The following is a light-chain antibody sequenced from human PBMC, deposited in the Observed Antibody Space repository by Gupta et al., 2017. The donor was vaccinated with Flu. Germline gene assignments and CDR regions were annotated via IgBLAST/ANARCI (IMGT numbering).Light chain of an antibody. CDR3: ASYTTTATWV. CDR2: EVT. J-gene: IGLJ3*02. CDR1: SCDVGGYNY. V-gene: IGLV2-14*01. Sequence: QSALTQPASVSGSPGQSITISCTGTSCDVGGYNYVSWSHQHPGKAPQLMIYEVTDRPSGVANRLSGSKAGNTASLTISVPQAEDEADYFCASYTTTATWVFGGGTKLTVL.